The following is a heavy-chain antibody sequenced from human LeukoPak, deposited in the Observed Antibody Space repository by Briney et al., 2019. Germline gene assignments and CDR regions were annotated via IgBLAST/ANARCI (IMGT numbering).Heavy chain of an antibody. J-gene: IGHJ6*04. CDR2: VYYGGTT. CDR3: ARRGLTGEPR. Sequence: SETLSLTCTVSGDSVSSSSHYWVWTRQPPGKGLEWIGSVYYGGTTYNAPSFTGRVTVSVDMSMNQFSLKLNSVTAADTAIYFCARRGLTGEPRWGKGATITVSS. V-gene: IGHV4-39*07. D-gene: IGHD1-14*01. CDR1: GDSVSSSSHY.